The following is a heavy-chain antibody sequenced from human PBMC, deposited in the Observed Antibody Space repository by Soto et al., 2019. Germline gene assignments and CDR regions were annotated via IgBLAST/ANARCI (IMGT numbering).Heavy chain of an antibody. CDR1: GYIFKRYW. D-gene: IGHD3-16*01. V-gene: IGHV3-74*01. CDR2: IYNDGTYS. J-gene: IGHJ6*01. Sequence: PGGSLTLSCAASGYIFKRYWMHWVRQSPGKGLVWISRIYNDGTYSDYADSVRGRFTISRDNVNDTLYLQMNNLRAEDSGLYYCTRAPRPISFESYAYY. CDR3: TRAPRPISFESYAYY.